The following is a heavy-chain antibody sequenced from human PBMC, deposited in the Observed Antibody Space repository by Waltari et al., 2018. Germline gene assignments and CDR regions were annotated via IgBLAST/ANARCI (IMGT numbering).Heavy chain of an antibody. D-gene: IGHD6-25*01. CDR3: ARDSAATRSSNDAFDI. V-gene: IGHV3-7*01. J-gene: IGHJ3*02. CDR2: IKQDGSEK. CDR1: GFTFSSYW. Sequence: EVQLVESGGGLVQPGGSLRLSCAASGFTFSSYWMSWVRQAPGKGLEWVANIKQDGSEKYYVDSVKGRFTISRDNAKNSLYLQMNSLRAEDTAVYYCARDSAATRSSNDAFDIWGQGTMVTVSS.